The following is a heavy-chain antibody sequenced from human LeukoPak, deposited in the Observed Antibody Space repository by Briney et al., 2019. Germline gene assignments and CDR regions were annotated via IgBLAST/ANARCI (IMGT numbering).Heavy chain of an antibody. D-gene: IGHD4-4*01. CDR2: ISAYNGNT. CDR3: ARENLDSNYGLLIDP. Sequence: GASVKVSCKASGYTFTSYGISWVRQAPGQGLEWMGWISAYNGNTNYAQKLQGRVTMTTDTPTSTAYMELRSLRSDDTAVYYCARENLDSNYGLLIDPWGQGTLVTVSS. J-gene: IGHJ5*02. CDR1: GYTFTSYG. V-gene: IGHV1-18*01.